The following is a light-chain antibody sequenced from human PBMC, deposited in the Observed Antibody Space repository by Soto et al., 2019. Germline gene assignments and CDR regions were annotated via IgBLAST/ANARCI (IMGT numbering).Light chain of an antibody. CDR2: LEGSGSY. CDR1: SGHSSYI. V-gene: IGLV4-60*02. Sequence: QSVLTQSSSASASLGSSVKLTCTLSSGHSSYIIAWHQQQPGKAPRYLMKLEGSGSYNKGSGVPDRFSGSSSGADRYLTISNLQFEDEADYHCETWDSNILVFGGGTQLTVL. J-gene: IGLJ2*01. CDR3: ETWDSNILV.